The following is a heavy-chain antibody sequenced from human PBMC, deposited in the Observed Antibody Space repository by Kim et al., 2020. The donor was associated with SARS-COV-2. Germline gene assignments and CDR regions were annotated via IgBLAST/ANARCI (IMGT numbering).Heavy chain of an antibody. CDR3: AKDRVGASTRQYYFDY. D-gene: IGHD1-26*01. J-gene: IGHJ4*02. CDR2: SGGSGGNT. Sequence: GGSLRLSCAASGFTFTTYAMSWVRQAPGKGLEWVSGSGGSGGNTYYADSVKGRFAISRDDSKNTLYLQMNSLRVEDTAVYYCAKDRVGASTRQYYFDYWGQGTLVTVSS. CDR1: GFTFTTYA. V-gene: IGHV3-23*01.